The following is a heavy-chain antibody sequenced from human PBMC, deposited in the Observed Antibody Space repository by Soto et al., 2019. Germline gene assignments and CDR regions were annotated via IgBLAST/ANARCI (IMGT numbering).Heavy chain of an antibody. J-gene: IGHJ4*02. D-gene: IGHD3-22*01. CDR2: ISGGGSTA. Sequence: GGSLRLSCAASGFTFTSYVMSWVRQAPGKGLEWVAGISGGGSTAFYADSVKGRFTISRDNAKNTVVLQMDSLRAEDTAIYYCAKDSNKYSSSLRGRYFDYGGQGTLVTVSS. V-gene: IGHV3-23*01. CDR3: AKDSNKYSSSLRGRYFDY. CDR1: GFTFTSYV.